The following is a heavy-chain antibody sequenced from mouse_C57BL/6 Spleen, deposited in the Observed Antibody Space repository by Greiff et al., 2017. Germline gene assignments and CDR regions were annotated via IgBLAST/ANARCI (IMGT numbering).Heavy chain of an antibody. CDR1: GFNIKDYY. CDR2: IDPEDGET. J-gene: IGHJ4*01. CDR3: ALQLRLQAMDY. Sequence: EVQVVESGAELVKPGASVKLSCTASGFNIKDYYMHWVKQRTEQGLEWIGRIDPEDGETKYAPKFQGKATITADTSSNTAYLQLSSLTSEDTAVYYCALQLRLQAMDYWGQGTSVTVSS. V-gene: IGHV14-2*01. D-gene: IGHD3-2*02.